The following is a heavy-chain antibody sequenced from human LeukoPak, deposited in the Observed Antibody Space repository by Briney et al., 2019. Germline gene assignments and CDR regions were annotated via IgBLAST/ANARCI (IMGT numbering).Heavy chain of an antibody. CDR3: ARGGGYYDSSGSVLGNY. CDR2: MNPNSGNT. V-gene: IGHV1-8*01. D-gene: IGHD3-22*01. Sequence: ASVKVSCKASGYTFTSYDINWVRRATGQGLEWMGWMNPNSGNTGYAQKFQGRVTMTRNTSISTAYMELSSLRSEDTAVYYCARGGGYYDSSGSVLGNYWGQGTLVTVSS. CDR1: GYTFTSYD. J-gene: IGHJ4*02.